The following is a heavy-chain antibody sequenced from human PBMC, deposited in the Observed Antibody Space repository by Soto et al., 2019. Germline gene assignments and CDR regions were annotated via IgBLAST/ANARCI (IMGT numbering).Heavy chain of an antibody. CDR1: GFTFSSYS. J-gene: IGHJ4*02. Sequence: EVQLVESGGGLVQPGGSLRLSCAASGFTFSSYSMNWVRQAPGKGLEWVSYITSSSNTIYYADSVKGRFTISRDNAKNSLYLQMNSLRAEDTAVYYCARLGYDQWDYFDYWGQGTLVTVSS. V-gene: IGHV3-48*01. CDR3: ARLGYDQWDYFDY. CDR2: ITSSSNTI. D-gene: IGHD5-12*01.